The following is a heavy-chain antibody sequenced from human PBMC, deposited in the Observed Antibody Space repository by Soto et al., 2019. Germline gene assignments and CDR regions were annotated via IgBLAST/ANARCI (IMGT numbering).Heavy chain of an antibody. V-gene: IGHV1-18*01. CDR1: GYTFTSYG. CDR2: INVYNGNT. J-gene: IGHJ4*02. D-gene: IGHD3-10*01. CDR3: ARDTSRGEYDY. Sequence: QVQLVQSGAEVKKPGASVKVSCKASGYTFTSYGISWMRQAPGQGLEWMGWINVYNGNTNYAQKLQGRVTMTTDTSTRTAYLDLRSLRSHDTAVYFCARDTSRGEYDYWGQGTLVTVSS.